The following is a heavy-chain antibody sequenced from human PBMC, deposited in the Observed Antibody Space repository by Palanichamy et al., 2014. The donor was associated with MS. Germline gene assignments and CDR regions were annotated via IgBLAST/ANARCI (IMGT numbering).Heavy chain of an antibody. V-gene: IGHV3-73*02. CDR3: TRGGIYSSGWYYFDY. CDR2: IRSKANSYAT. Sequence: EVQLVESGGGLVQPGGSLKLSCAASGFTFSGSAMHWVRQASGKGLEWVGRIRSKANSYATAYAASVKGRFTISRDDSKNTAYLQMNSLKTEDTAVYYCTRGGIYSSGWYYFDYWGQGTLVTVSS. D-gene: IGHD6-19*01. J-gene: IGHJ4*02. CDR1: GFTFSGSA.